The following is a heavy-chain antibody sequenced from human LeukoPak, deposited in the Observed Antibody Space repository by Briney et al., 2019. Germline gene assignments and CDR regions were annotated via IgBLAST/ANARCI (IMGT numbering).Heavy chain of an antibody. J-gene: IGHJ5*02. D-gene: IGHD3-10*01. Sequence: PGRSLGFSGAASGLTFSSYARHGVGQAPGKGRDGGAVISYDGSNKYYADSVKGRFTISRDNSKNTLYLQMNSLRAEDTAVYYCAKGVIRGVISWFDPWGQGTLVTVSS. V-gene: IGHV3-30*18. CDR2: ISYDGSNK. CDR3: AKGVIRGVISWFDP. CDR1: GLTFSSYA.